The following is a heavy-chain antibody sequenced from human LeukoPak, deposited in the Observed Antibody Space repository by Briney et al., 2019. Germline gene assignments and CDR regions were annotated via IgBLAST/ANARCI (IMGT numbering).Heavy chain of an antibody. CDR1: GYTFTSYG. J-gene: IGHJ5*02. CDR3: ARVRGYEYVRGIYRSGWFDP. V-gene: IGHV1-18*01. Sequence: ASVKVSCKASGYTFTSYGISWVRQAPGQGLEWMGWISAYNGNTNYAQKLQGRVTMTTDTSTSTAYTELRSLRSGDTAVYYCARVRGYEYVRGIYRSGWFDPWGQGTLVTVSS. D-gene: IGHD3-16*02. CDR2: ISAYNGNT.